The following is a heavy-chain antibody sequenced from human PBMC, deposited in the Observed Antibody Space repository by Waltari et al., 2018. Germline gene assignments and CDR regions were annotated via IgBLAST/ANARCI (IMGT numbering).Heavy chain of an antibody. V-gene: IGHV1-46*01. CDR2: INPSGGST. Sequence: QVQLVQSGAEVKKPGASVKVSCKASGYTFTSYYMHWVRQAPGQGLEWMGIINPSGGSTSYAKKFQGRVTMTRDTSTSTVYMELSSLRSEDTAVYYCARDLPAAYYDSSGYPDYWGQGTLVTVSS. CDR1: GYTFTSYY. D-gene: IGHD3-22*01. CDR3: ARDLPAAYYDSSGYPDY. J-gene: IGHJ4*02.